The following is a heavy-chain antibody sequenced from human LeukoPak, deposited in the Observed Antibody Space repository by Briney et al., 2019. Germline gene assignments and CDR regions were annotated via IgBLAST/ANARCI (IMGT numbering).Heavy chain of an antibody. V-gene: IGHV4-39*01. Sequence: SETLSLTCTVSGGSISSSSYYWGWIRQPPGKGLEWIGTIYYSGSTYQNSSLKSRVTISKDTSKNQFSLKLSFVTAADTAVYFCARGWQLSDYFDYRGQGTLVTVSS. CDR1: GGSISSSSYY. J-gene: IGHJ4*02. D-gene: IGHD4-23*01. CDR3: ARGWQLSDYFDY. CDR2: IYYSGST.